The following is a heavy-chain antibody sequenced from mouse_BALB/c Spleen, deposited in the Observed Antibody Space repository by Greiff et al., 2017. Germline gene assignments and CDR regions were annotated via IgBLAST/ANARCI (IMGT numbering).Heavy chain of an antibody. Sequence: LQQPGAELVKPGASVKMSCKASGYTFTSYNMHWVKQTPGQGLEWIGAIYPGNGDTSYNQKFKDKATLTADKSSSTAYMQLSSLTSEDSAVYYCARSYYGYVDYAMDYWGQGTSVTVSS. CDR3: ARSYYGYVDYAMDY. D-gene: IGHD1-2*01. J-gene: IGHJ4*01. CDR1: GYTFTSYN. V-gene: IGHV1-12*01. CDR2: IYPGNGDT.